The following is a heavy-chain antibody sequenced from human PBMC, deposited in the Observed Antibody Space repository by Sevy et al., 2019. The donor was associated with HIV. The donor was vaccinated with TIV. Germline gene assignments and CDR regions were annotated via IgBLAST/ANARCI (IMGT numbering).Heavy chain of an antibody. D-gene: IGHD3-22*01. J-gene: IGHJ4*02. CDR3: ARRRKYYDSSGYYYGYYFDY. Sequence: SETLSLTCTVSGGSISSSSYYWDWIRQPPGKGLEWIGSIYYSGSTYYNPSLKSRVTISVDTSKNQFSLKLSSVTAADTAVYYCARRRKYYDSSGYYYGYYFDYWGQGTLVTVSS. V-gene: IGHV4-39*01. CDR1: GGSISSSSYY. CDR2: IYYSGST.